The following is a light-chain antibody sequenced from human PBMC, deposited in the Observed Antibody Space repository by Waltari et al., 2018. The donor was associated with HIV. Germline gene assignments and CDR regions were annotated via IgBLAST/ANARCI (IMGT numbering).Light chain of an antibody. CDR2: LGS. CDR1: QRLYHSNGYNH. CDR3: MQALQAPRT. Sequence: IVLTQSPLSLPVTPAEPASLSCRSSQRLYHSNGYNHLDWDVQRPAQSPQLLIYLGSGRASGVPDRVSGSGSGTDYTLEISRLEAEDVGVYDCMQALQAPRTFAQGTNVEMK. J-gene: IGKJ1*01. V-gene: IGKV2-28*01.